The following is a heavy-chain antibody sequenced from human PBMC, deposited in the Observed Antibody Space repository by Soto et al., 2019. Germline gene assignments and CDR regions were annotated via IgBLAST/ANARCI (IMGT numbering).Heavy chain of an antibody. CDR2: IVVGSGNT. Sequence: SVKVSCKASGYTFTSYAMHWVRQAPGQRLEWIGWIVVGSGNTNYAQKFQERVTITRDMSTSTAYMELSSLRSEDTAVYYCAAKGTRTMIAVWGQGTRVTVAS. D-gene: IGHD3-22*01. V-gene: IGHV1-58*02. CDR3: AAKGTRTMIAV. CDR1: GYTFTSYA. J-gene: IGHJ4*02.